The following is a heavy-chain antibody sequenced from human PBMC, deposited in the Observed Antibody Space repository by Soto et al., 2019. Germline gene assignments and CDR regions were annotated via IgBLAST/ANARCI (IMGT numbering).Heavy chain of an antibody. CDR2: ISASGGTA. CDR3: AKLTYPSDSTGYYYERVSGWIDS. CDR1: GFMFSSYA. V-gene: IGHV3-23*01. Sequence: GSLRLSCAASGFMFSSYAMSWVRQAPGKGLEWVSSISASGGTANLADSVEGRCTISRDNSKGTLYLQMNSLRAEDTAVYYCAKLTYPSDSTGYYYERVSGWIDSWGQGTLVTVSS. D-gene: IGHD3-22*01. J-gene: IGHJ5*01.